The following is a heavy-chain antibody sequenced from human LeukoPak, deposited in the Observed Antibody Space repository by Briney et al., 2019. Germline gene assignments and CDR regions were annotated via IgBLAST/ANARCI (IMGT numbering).Heavy chain of an antibody. CDR1: GFSLRAYD. D-gene: IGHD3-10*01. Sequence: GGSLRLSCAASGFSLRAYDLIWVRQAPGKGLDWVSIINGGGDIMMYEDSVKGRFTISRGNSKNTFYLQMNSLRVEDTAVYYCAMRDRGYGLDIWGQGTMVTVSS. CDR3: AMRDRGYGLDI. J-gene: IGHJ3*02. V-gene: IGHV3-23*01. CDR2: INGGGDIM.